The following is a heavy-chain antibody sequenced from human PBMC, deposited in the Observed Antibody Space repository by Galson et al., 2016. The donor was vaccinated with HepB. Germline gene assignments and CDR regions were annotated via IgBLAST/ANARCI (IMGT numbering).Heavy chain of an antibody. CDR3: ARALFDY. CDR2: INPSGGST. J-gene: IGHJ4*02. Sequence: SVKVSCKASGYTFTTYYIHWVRQAPGQGLEWMGIINPSGGSTKFAQKFQGRVAMTRDTSTSTFYLELSSLKYEDTDVYYCARALFDYWGQGTLVTVSS. V-gene: IGHV1-46*01. CDR1: GYTFTTYY.